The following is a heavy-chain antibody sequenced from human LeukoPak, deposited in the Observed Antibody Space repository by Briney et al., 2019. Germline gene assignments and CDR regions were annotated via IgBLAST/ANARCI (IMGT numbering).Heavy chain of an antibody. V-gene: IGHV1-69*05. CDR3: TTEGDYGGNYLDY. Sequence: SVKVSCKASGGTFSSYAISWVRQAPGQGLEWVGRIIPIFGTANYAQKFQGRVTITTDESTSTAYMELSSLRSEDTAVYYCTTEGDYGGNYLDYWGQGTLVTVSS. J-gene: IGHJ4*02. CDR2: IIPIFGTA. D-gene: IGHD4/OR15-4a*01. CDR1: GGTFSSYA.